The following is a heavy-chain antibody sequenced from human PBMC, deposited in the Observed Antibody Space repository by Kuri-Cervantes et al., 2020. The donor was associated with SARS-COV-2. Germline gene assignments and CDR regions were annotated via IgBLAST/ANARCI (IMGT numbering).Heavy chain of an antibody. Sequence: ASVKVSCKAPGYTFTSYGISWVRQAPGQGLEWMGWISAYNGNTNYAQKLQGRVTMTTDTSTSTAYMELRSLRSDDTAVYYCARYMITFGGAKAANWFDPWGQGTLVTVSS. CDR2: ISAYNGNT. D-gene: IGHD3-16*01. CDR1: GYTFTSYG. V-gene: IGHV1-18*04. J-gene: IGHJ5*02. CDR3: ARYMITFGGAKAANWFDP.